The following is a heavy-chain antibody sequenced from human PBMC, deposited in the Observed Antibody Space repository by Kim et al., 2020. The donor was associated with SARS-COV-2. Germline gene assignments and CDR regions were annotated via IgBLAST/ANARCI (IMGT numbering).Heavy chain of an antibody. CDR2: ISSSGSTI. V-gene: IGHV3-48*03. J-gene: IGHJ6*02. D-gene: IGHD6-13*01. Sequence: GGSLRLSCAASGFTFSSYEMNWVRQAPGKGLEWVSYISSSGSTIYYADSVKGRFTISRDNAKNSLYLQMNSLRAEDTAVYYCARSYFGPPVYSSSWSPYYYYGMDVWGQGTTVTVSS. CDR3: ARSYFGPPVYSSSWSPYYYYGMDV. CDR1: GFTFSSYE.